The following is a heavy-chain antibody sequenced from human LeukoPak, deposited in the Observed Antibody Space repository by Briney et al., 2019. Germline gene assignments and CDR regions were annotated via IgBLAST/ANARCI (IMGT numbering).Heavy chain of an antibody. Sequence: ASMKVSCKVSGYTLTDLSIHWLRQAPGKGLEWMGGFDAEHGETIYAQKFQGRVTMTDDTSTDTAYMELSSLRSEDTAVYYCATEVRYWSGERWYLAFDFWGQGTLVIVSS. V-gene: IGHV1-24*01. CDR1: GYTLTDLS. D-gene: IGHD2-15*01. CDR2: FDAEHGET. CDR3: ATEVRYWSGERWYLAFDF. J-gene: IGHJ4*02.